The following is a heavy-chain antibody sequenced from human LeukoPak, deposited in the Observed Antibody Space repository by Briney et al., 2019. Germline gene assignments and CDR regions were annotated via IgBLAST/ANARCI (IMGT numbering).Heavy chain of an antibody. CDR3: ARHPGGEGDYGDYYYYYYMDV. V-gene: IGHV3-21*01. CDR1: GFTFSSYS. Sequence: GGSLRLSCAASGFTFSSYSMNWVRQAPGKGLEWVSSISSSSSYIYYADSVKGRFTISRDNANNSLYLQMNSLRAEDTAVYYCARHPGGEGDYGDYYYYYYMDVWGKGTTVTVS. J-gene: IGHJ6*03. D-gene: IGHD4-17*01. CDR2: ISSSSSYI.